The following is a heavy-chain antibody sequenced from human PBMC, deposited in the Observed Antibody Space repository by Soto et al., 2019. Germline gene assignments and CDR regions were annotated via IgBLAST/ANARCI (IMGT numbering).Heavy chain of an antibody. Sequence: QVQLQQWGAGLLKPSETLSLTCAVYGGSFSGYYWSWIRQPPGKGLEWIGEINHSGSTNYNPSLKSRVTISVDTPKNQFSLKLSSVTAADTAVYYCAREGDYGTSYYFDYWGQGTLVTVSS. D-gene: IGHD4-17*01. V-gene: IGHV4-34*01. J-gene: IGHJ4*02. CDR1: GGSFSGYY. CDR2: INHSGST. CDR3: AREGDYGTSYYFDY.